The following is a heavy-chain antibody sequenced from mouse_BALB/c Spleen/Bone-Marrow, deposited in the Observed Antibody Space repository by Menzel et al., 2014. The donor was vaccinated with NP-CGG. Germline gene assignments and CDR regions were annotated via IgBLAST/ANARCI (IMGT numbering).Heavy chain of an antibody. CDR2: ISRYNDDT. D-gene: IGHD2-13*01. Sequence: VQLQESGAELVKPGASLKLSCAASGYTFNSYVMHWVRQKPGQRLEWIGAISRYNDDTIYTERFKGRATLTLDKASSTAYMERISLASEDLSFYYCARHYDEYDVVTDYWGQGTLVTVSA. V-gene: IGHV1-14*01. J-gene: IGHJ3*01. CDR1: GYTFNSYV. CDR3: ARHYDEYDVVTDY.